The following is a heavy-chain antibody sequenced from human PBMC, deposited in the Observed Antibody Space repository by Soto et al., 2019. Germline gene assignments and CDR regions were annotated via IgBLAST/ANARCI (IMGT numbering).Heavy chain of an antibody. V-gene: IGHV4-31*03. CDR1: GGAISSGGYH. Sequence: QVQLQESGPGLVKPSQTLSLTCTVSGGAISSGGYHWSWIRQHPGKGLEWIGYIYYSGTTYYNPSLNSRLTISLDTSKNQFSLKLSSVTAADTAVYYCARVSLAGTTVDYWGQGTLVTVSS. J-gene: IGHJ4*02. CDR3: ARVSLAGTTVDY. CDR2: IYYSGTT. D-gene: IGHD1-1*01.